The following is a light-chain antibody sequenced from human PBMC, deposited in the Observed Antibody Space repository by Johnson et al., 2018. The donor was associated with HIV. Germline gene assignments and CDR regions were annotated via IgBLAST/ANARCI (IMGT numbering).Light chain of an antibody. CDR2: DDY. CDR1: SSNIGNNY. Sequence: QSVLTQPPSVSAAPGQKVAISCSGSSSNIGNNYVSWYQQLPGTAPKLLIYDDYKRPSGIPDRFSGSKSGTSATLGITGLQTGDEADYYCGTLDSSLRSWVLGTGTKVTVL. CDR3: GTLDSSLRSWV. J-gene: IGLJ1*01. V-gene: IGLV1-51*01.